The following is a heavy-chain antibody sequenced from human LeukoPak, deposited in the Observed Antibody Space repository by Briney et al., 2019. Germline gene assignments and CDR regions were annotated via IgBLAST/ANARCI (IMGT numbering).Heavy chain of an antibody. J-gene: IGHJ4*02. V-gene: IGHV4-59*10. D-gene: IGHD3-9*01. CDR3: ARGRLVIGFDY. Sequence: PSETLSLTCAVYGGSFSSYYWSWIRQPAGKGLEWIGRIYTSGSTNYNPSLKSRVTMSVDTSKNQFSLKLSSVTAADTAVYYCARGRLVIGFDYWGQGTLVTVSS. CDR2: IYTSGST. CDR1: GGSFSSYY.